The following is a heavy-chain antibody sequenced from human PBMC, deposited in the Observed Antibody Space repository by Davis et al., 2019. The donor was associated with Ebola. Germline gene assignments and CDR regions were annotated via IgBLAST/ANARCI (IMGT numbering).Heavy chain of an antibody. CDR1: GGAIDNNHW. Sequence: SETLSLTCAVSGGAIDNNHWWNWVRQPPGKGLEWIGEVYHRGDSNYNPSLESRVTILVDRSKNQFSLTLSSVTAADTAVYYCARGTYTFGGVEHFDYWGQGTLVTVSS. D-gene: IGHD3-16*01. CDR2: VYHRGDS. CDR3: ARGTYTFGGVEHFDY. J-gene: IGHJ4*02. V-gene: IGHV4-4*02.